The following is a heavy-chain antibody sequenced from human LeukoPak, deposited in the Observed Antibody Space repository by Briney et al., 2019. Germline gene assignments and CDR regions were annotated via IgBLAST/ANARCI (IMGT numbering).Heavy chain of an antibody. CDR3: AKVEYGGYAYY. CDR2: ISGSGGST. D-gene: IGHD5-12*01. V-gene: IGHV3-23*01. J-gene: IGHJ4*02. Sequence: GGSLRLSCAASGFTFSSYAMSWVRQAPGKGLEWVSAISGSGGSTYYADSVKGRFTISRDNSKNTLYLQMNSLRAEDAAVYYCAKVEYGGYAYYWGQGTLVTVSS. CDR1: GFTFSSYA.